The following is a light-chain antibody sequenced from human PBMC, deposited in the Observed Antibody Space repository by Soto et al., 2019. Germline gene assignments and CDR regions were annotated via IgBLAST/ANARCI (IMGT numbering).Light chain of an antibody. CDR3: QQYGGSPLVT. CDR1: QSVSGNY. CDR2: GAS. V-gene: IGKV3-20*01. J-gene: IGKJ4*01. Sequence: EIVLTQSPGTLSLSPGERATLSCRASQSVSGNYLAWYQQKPGQAPRLLISGASSRDNGIPDRFSGSGSGTNVSLPISRLEPEDFAVYYCQQYGGSPLVTFGGGTKVEIK.